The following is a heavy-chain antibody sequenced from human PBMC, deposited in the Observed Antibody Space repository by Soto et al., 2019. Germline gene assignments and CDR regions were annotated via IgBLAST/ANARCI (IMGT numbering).Heavy chain of an antibody. CDR2: INHRGST. CDR1: GESFIGYY. Sequence: QVHLQQWGAGLLKPSETLSLTCAVYGESFIGYYWTWIRQPPGKGLEWIGEINHRGSTNYNPSLQSRVTISIDPSKNQFSLKLSSVTAADTSVYYCARTDIVTTNWFDPWGQGTLVTVSS. J-gene: IGHJ5*02. V-gene: IGHV4-34*02. CDR3: ARTDIVTTNWFDP. D-gene: IGHD5-12*01.